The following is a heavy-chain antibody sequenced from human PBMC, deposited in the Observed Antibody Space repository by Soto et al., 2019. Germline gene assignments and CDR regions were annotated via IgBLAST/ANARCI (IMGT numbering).Heavy chain of an antibody. CDR3: ARVNRGAFDH. CDR2: IFYTGST. CDR1: GGSIMDFY. J-gene: IGHJ4*02. V-gene: IGHV4-59*01. Sequence: QVKLQESAPGLVKPSQTLSLTCTVPGGSIMDFYWVWIRQPPGRGLEWIGSIFYTGSTDYNPSLKSRVTLSLATSKNQFSLNLSSVTAADTAVYYCARVNRGAFDHWGQGALVTVSS.